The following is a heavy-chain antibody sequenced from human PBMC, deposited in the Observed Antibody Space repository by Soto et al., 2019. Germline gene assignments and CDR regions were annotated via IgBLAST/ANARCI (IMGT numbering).Heavy chain of an antibody. CDR1: GFTFSSYA. J-gene: IGHJ6*02. Sequence: GGSLRLSCADSGFTFSSYAMHWVRQAPGKGLEWVAIISDDGSSKHYADSVNGRFTISRDNSKNTLYLQMNSLRSDGTAIYFCARGRDAASQFYSPHGMDVWGQGTTVTVSS. D-gene: IGHD2-15*01. V-gene: IGHV3-30*03. CDR3: ARGRDAASQFYSPHGMDV. CDR2: ISDDGSSK.